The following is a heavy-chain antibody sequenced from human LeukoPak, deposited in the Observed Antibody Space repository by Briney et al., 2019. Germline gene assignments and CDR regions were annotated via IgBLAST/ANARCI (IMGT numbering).Heavy chain of an antibody. J-gene: IGHJ4*02. Sequence: GGSLRLSCAASGFTFDDYGMSWVRQAPGKGLEWVSGINWNGGSTVYADSVKGRFTISRDNAKNALYLQMNSLRAEDTALYYCARLPLNYYDSSGYLYYFDYWGQGTLVTVSS. CDR1: GFTFDDYG. CDR3: ARLPLNYYDSSGYLYYFDY. D-gene: IGHD3-22*01. CDR2: INWNGGST. V-gene: IGHV3-20*04.